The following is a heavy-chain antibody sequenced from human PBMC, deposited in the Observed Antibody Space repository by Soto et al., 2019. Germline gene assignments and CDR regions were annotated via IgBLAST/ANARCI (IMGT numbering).Heavy chain of an antibody. Sequence: QMQLVQSGAEVKERGSSVKISCKTSGGTFNTYALTWVRQAPGQGLEWIGGIIPIFGIKNVAQRFQGRVTINADESLTTPYMEMTSLRSDDTAVYYCAKEAGDHWGQGTLVTVSS. V-gene: IGHV1-69*01. J-gene: IGHJ4*02. CDR2: IIPIFGIK. CDR3: AKEAGDH. CDR1: GGTFNTYA. D-gene: IGHD3-10*01.